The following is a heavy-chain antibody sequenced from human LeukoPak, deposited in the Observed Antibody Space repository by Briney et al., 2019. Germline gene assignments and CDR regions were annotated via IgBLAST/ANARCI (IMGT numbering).Heavy chain of an antibody. D-gene: IGHD3-22*01. CDR2: IHWWRT. CDR3: ASRRYFDGSGYLE. J-gene: IGHJ1*01. V-gene: IGHV4-39*01. CDR1: GDSVSRSDSY. Sequence: SETLSLTCSVSGDSVSRSDSYWDWIRQPPGKGLEWIGTIHWWRTYYSPSLRSRVTMSVDPSNNQFSLTLRPVTAADTALYYCASRRYFDGSGYLEWGQGTLLSVSS.